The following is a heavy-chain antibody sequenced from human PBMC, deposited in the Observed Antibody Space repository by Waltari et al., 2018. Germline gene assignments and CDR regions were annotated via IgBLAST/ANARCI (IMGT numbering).Heavy chain of an antibody. CDR1: GFTFSNAW. CDR3: TTGRGLRVDY. J-gene: IGHJ4*02. CDR2: IKRKTDGGTT. Sequence: EVQLVESGGGLVKPGGSLRLSCAASGFTFSNAWMSWVRQAPGKGLEWVGRIKRKTDGGTTDYAAPVKGRFTISRDDSKNTLYLQMNSLKTEDTAVYYCTTGRGLRVDYWGQGTLVTVSS. D-gene: IGHD4-17*01. V-gene: IGHV3-15*01.